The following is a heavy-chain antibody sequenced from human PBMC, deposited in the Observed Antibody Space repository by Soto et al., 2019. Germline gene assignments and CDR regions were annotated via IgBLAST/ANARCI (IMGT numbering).Heavy chain of an antibody. CDR1: GGTFSRYS. CDR2: IIPIFGIA. D-gene: IGHD2-2*01. CDR3: AREDRDREAGLVPAAIDGMDV. J-gene: IGHJ6*02. Sequence: QVQLVQSGAEVKKPGSSVKVSCKASGGTFSRYSITWVRQAPGHGLEWIGRIIPIFGIASYAQKFQGRVTITADESTSTAYMELSSLRSDDTAVYCCAREDRDREAGLVPAAIDGMDVWGRGTTFTVSS. V-gene: IGHV1-69*02.